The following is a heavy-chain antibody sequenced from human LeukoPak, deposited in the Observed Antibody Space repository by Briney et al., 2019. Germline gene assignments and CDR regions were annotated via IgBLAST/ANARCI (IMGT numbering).Heavy chain of an antibody. V-gene: IGHV3-48*01. CDR2: ISSSSSTI. CDR1: GFTVSSNY. CDR3: ATGFMTAPYYFDY. J-gene: IGHJ4*02. D-gene: IGHD3-16*01. Sequence: GGSLRLSCAASGFTVSSNYMSWVRQAPGKGLEWVSYISSSSSTIYYADSVKGRFTISRDSAKSSLYLQMNSLRAEDTAVYYCATGFMTAPYYFDYWGQGTLVTVSS.